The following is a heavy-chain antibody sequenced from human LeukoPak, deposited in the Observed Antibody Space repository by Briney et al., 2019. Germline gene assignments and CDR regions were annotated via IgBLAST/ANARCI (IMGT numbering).Heavy chain of an antibody. CDR2: IKQDGSEK. Sequence: PGGSLRLSCAASGFTFSSYWMSWVRQAPGKGLEWVANIKQDGSEKYYVDSVKGRFTISRDNAKNSLYLQMNSLRAEDTAVYYCARAYYDFWSGYYSGYWGQGTLVTVSS. D-gene: IGHD3-3*01. J-gene: IGHJ4*02. CDR1: GFTFSSYW. V-gene: IGHV3-7*01. CDR3: ARAYYDFWSGYYSGY.